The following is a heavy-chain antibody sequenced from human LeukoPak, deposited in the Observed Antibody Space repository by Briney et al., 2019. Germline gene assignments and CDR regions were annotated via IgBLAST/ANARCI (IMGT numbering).Heavy chain of an antibody. J-gene: IGHJ4*02. V-gene: IGHV4-31*03. CDR2: IYYSGST. CDR1: GGSISSGGYY. CDR3: ARVRTGNYYDSSGYYFLDY. D-gene: IGHD3-22*01. Sequence: SETLSLTCTVSGGSISSGGYYWSWIRQHPGKGLEWIGYIYYSGSTYYNPSLKSRVTISVDTSKNQFSLKLSSVTAADTAVYYCARVRTGNYYDSSGYYFLDYWGQGTLVTVSS.